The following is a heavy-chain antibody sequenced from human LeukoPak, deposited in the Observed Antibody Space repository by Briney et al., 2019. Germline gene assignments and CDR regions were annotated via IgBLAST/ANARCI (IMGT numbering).Heavy chain of an antibody. D-gene: IGHD1-14*01. J-gene: IGHJ3*02. CDR2: ISSSSRYI. V-gene: IGHV3-21*01. CDR3: ARGALGMSGRIVDAFDI. Sequence: GGSLRLSCAASGFIFSSYTMNWVRQAPGKGLEWVSSISSSSRYIYFVDSVKGRFTISRDNAKNSLYLQMSSLRAEDTAVYYCARGALGMSGRIVDAFDIWGQGTRVTVSS. CDR1: GFIFSSYT.